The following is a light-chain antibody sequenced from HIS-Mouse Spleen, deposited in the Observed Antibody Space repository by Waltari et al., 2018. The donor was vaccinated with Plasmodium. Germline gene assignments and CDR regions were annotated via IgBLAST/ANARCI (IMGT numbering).Light chain of an antibody. CDR1: ALPKKY. Sequence: SYELTQPPSVSVSPGQTASITCSGAALPKKYAYWYQQKSGQAPVLVIYEDSKRPSGIPERSSGSSSGTMATLTISGAQVEDEADYYCYSTDSSGNHRVFGGGTKLTVL. CDR3: YSTDSSGNHRV. J-gene: IGLJ3*02. CDR2: EDS. V-gene: IGLV3-10*01.